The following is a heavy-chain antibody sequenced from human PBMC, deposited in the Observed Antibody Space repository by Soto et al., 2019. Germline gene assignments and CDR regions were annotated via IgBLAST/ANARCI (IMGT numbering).Heavy chain of an antibody. J-gene: IGHJ5*02. CDR3: AREGLYENWFDP. D-gene: IGHD3-16*01. V-gene: IGHV1-2*04. CDR1: GHTFTGYY. Sequence: ASVKVSCKASGHTFTGYYMHWVRQAPGQGLEWMGWINPNSGGTNYAQKFQGWVTMTRDTSINTAYMELSRLRSDDTAVYYCAREGLYENWFDPWGQGTLGTVSS. CDR2: INPNSGGT.